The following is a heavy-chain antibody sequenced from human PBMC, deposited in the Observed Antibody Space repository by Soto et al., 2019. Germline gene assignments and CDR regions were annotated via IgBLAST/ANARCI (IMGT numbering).Heavy chain of an antibody. CDR3: ARADYEEVTTFVSSGMDV. D-gene: IGHD3-16*01. Sequence: QVQLVQSGAEVKKPGASVKVSCKASGYTFTGYYMHWVRQAPGQGLEWMGWINPNSGGTNYAQKFQGWVTMTRDTSISTAYMELRRLRSDDTAVYYCARADYEEVTTFVSSGMDVWGQGTTVTVSS. V-gene: IGHV1-2*04. CDR2: INPNSGGT. CDR1: GYTFTGYY. J-gene: IGHJ6*02.